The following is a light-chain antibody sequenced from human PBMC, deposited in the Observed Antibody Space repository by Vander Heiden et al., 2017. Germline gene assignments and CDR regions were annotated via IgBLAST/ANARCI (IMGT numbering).Light chain of an antibody. J-gene: IGKJ2*01. Sequence: ILMTQSPATMSVSPGERATISCRASQSININLAWYQQKPGQAPRLLIYGASTRATGIPARFIGSGSGTEFTLTISSLQSEDFTVYFCQQYNDWPPTFGQGTKLE. CDR2: GAS. V-gene: IGKV3-15*01. CDR1: QSININ. CDR3: QQYNDWPPT.